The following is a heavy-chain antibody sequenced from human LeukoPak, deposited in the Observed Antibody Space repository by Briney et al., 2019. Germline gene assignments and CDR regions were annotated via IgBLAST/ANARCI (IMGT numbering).Heavy chain of an antibody. Sequence: GTSLRLSCAASGFTFSSYAMYWVRQVPGKGLEWVALISKDGSDEDHADSVKGRFTISRDNSKDTLYLQMSSLRVEDTAVYYCASLVSCSSTSCYALDYWGQGTLVTVSS. D-gene: IGHD2-2*01. CDR1: GFTFSSYA. J-gene: IGHJ4*02. V-gene: IGHV3-30*15. CDR3: ASLVSCSSTSCYALDY. CDR2: ISKDGSDE.